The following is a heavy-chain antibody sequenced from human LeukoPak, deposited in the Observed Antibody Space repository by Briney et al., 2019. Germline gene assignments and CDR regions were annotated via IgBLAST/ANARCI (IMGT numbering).Heavy chain of an antibody. D-gene: IGHD2-2*03. CDR1: GFTFSSYG. CDR3: AKGHGPGYCSSTSCPSGVVDY. V-gene: IGHV3-30*18. J-gene: IGHJ4*02. Sequence: GGSLRLSCAASGFTFSSYGMHWVRQAPGKGLEWVAVISYDGSNKYYADSVNGRFTISRDNSKNTLYLQMNSLRAEDTAVYYCAKGHGPGYCSSTSCPSGVVDYWGQGTLVTVSS. CDR2: ISYDGSNK.